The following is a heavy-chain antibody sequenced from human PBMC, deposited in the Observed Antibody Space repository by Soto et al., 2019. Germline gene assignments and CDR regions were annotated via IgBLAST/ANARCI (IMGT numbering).Heavy chain of an antibody. J-gene: IGHJ4*02. Sequence: PSETLSLTCTVSSGSFSTYYWSWIRQPAGKGLEWIGRIYSTGSTLYKTSLKSRITMSVDTSKSQFSLKLSSVTAADTAVYYCAGGAAADYFVYWCQGTLVTLS. CDR3: AGGAAADYFVY. V-gene: IGHV4-4*07. CDR1: SGSFSTYY. D-gene: IGHD6-13*01. CDR2: IYSTGST.